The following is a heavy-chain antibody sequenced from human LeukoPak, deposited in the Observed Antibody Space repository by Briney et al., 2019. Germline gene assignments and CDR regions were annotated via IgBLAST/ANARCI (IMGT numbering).Heavy chain of an antibody. D-gene: IGHD4-17*01. V-gene: IGHV3-30-3*01. CDR1: GFTFSSYA. J-gene: IGHJ4*02. CDR3: ARDLFDGDYIRFFDY. Sequence: PGRSLRLSCAASGFTFSSYAMHWVRQAPGEGLEWVAVISYDGSNKYYADSVKGRFTISRDNAKNSLYLQMNSLRAEDTAVYYCARDLFDGDYIRFFDYWGQGTLVTVSS. CDR2: ISYDGSNK.